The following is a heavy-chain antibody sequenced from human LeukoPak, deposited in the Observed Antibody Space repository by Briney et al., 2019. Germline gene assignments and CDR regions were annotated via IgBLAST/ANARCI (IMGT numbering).Heavy chain of an antibody. CDR1: GYTFTDYD. CDR3: ARTLHSYDDSSGYFDY. Sequence: ASVKVSCKPSGYTFTDYDMHWVRKAPGQGLEWMGRINCNIGATKYGEKFQGRVTMTRDTSISTVYMELSRLRSVDTAVYFCARTLHSYDDSSGYFDYWGQGTLVTVSS. CDR2: INCNIGAT. V-gene: IGHV1-2*02. J-gene: IGHJ4*02. D-gene: IGHD3-22*01.